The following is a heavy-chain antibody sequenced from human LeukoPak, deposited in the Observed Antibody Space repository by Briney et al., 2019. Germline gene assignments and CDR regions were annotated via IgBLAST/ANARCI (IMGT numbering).Heavy chain of an antibody. D-gene: IGHD1-1*01. CDR3: ARRGTGPGMDV. V-gene: IGHV3-74*01. J-gene: IGHJ6*02. CDR1: GFTFNNYW. Sequence: PGRSLRLSCAGSGFTFNNYWIHWVRQVPGKGLVWVSRINNDGSSASYVDSVKGRFTISRDNAKNTLFLQMNSLRAEDTAVYYCARRGTGPGMDVWGQGTTVIVSS. CDR2: INNDGSSA.